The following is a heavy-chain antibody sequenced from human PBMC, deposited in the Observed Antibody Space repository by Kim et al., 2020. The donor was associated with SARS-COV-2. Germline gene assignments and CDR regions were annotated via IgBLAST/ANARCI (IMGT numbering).Heavy chain of an antibody. Sequence: YNPPLKSRVTISVDTSKNQFSLELSSVTAADTVVYYCARGRDVYTAFDYWGQGTLVTDSS. D-gene: IGHD4-4*01. V-gene: IGHV4-31*02. CDR3: ARGRDVYTAFDY. J-gene: IGHJ4*02.